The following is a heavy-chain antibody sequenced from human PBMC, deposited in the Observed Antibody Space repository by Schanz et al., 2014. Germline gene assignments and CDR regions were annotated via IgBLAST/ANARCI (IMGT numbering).Heavy chain of an antibody. CDR1: GGTFSSYT. V-gene: IGHV1-69*09. D-gene: IGHD2-2*01. CDR3: ARDRRRYCSTASCLHDNWFDP. J-gene: IGHJ5*02. CDR2: IISILGIP. Sequence: QVQLVQSGAELRKPGSSVKVSCKASGGTFSSYTISWVRQAPGQGLEWMGRIISILGIPNYAQKFQGRVTFTADKSTSTAYKELRSLRSDDTAVYYCARDRRRYCSTASCLHDNWFDPWGQGTLVIVSS.